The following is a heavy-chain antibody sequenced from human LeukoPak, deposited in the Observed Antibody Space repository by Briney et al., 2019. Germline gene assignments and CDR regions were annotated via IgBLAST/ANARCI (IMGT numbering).Heavy chain of an antibody. CDR3: ATTMVRGVLMYNWFDP. J-gene: IGHJ5*02. Sequence: SGTLSLTCAVSGGSISGSNWWSWVRQPPGKGLEWIGEIYHSGSTNYNPSLKSRVTISVDKSKNQFSLKLSSVTAADTAVYYCATTMVRGVLMYNWFDPWGQGTLVTVSS. D-gene: IGHD3-10*01. CDR1: GGSISGSNW. CDR2: IYHSGST. V-gene: IGHV4-4*02.